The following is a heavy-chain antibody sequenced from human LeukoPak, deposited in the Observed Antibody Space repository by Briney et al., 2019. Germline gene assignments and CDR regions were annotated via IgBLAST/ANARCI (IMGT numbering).Heavy chain of an antibody. V-gene: IGHV4-4*07. J-gene: IGHJ6*02. CDR3: ARNGYCSSTSCRENYYYGMDV. CDR2: IYTSGGT. CDR1: GGSISSYY. Sequence: SETLSLTCTVFGGSISSYYWSWIRQPAGKGLEWIGRIYTSGGTNYNPSLKSRVTMSVDTSKNQFSLKLSSVTAADTAVYYCARNGYCSSTSCRENYYYGMDVWGQGTTVTVSS. D-gene: IGHD2-2*03.